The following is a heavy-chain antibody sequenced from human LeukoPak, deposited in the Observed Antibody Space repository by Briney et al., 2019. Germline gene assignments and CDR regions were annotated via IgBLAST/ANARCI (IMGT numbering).Heavy chain of an antibody. Sequence: SETLSLTCTVSGGSISSSSYYWGWIRQPPGKGLEWIGSIYYSGSTYYNPSLKSRVTISVDTSKNQFSLKLSSVTAADTAVYYCARLQYRGWLFDYWGQGTLVTVSS. CDR3: ARLQYRGWLFDY. CDR1: GGSISSSSYY. D-gene: IGHD6-19*01. CDR2: IYYSGST. V-gene: IGHV4-39*01. J-gene: IGHJ4*02.